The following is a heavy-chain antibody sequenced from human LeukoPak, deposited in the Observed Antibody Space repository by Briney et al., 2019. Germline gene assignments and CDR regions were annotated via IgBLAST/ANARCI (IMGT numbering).Heavy chain of an antibody. J-gene: IGHJ6*02. CDR1: VGTFSSYA. D-gene: IGHD3-22*01. CDR2: IIPIFGTA. Sequence: GASVKVSCKASVGTFSSYAISWVRQAPGQGLEWMGGIIPIFGTANYAQKFQGRVTITADESTSTAYMELSSLRSEDTAVYYCARDPTHRITMIAAGLNYYYYYGMDVWGQGTTVTVSS. CDR3: ARDPTHRITMIAAGLNYYYYYGMDV. V-gene: IGHV1-69*13.